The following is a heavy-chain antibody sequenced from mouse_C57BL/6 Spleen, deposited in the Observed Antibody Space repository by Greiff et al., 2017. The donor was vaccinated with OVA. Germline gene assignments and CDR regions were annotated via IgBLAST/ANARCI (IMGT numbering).Heavy chain of an antibody. J-gene: IGHJ2*01. V-gene: IGHV1-69*01. CDR2: IDPSDSYT. CDR3: ARYKGVYFDY. CDR1: GYTFTSYW. Sequence: VKLQQPGAELVMPGASVKLSCKASGYTFTSYWMHWVKQRPGQGLEWIGEIDPSDSYTNYNQKFKGKSTLTVDKSSSTAYMQLSSLTSEDSAVYYCARYKGVYFDYWGQGTTLTASS.